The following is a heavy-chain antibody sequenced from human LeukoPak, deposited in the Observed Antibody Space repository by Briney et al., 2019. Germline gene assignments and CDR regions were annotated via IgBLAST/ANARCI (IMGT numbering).Heavy chain of an antibody. Sequence: PGGSLRLSCAASGFTFSDYYMSWIRQAPGKGLEWVSYISSSSSYTNYADSVKGRFTISRDNAKNSLYLQMNSLRAEDTAVYYCARGLPAAMVEHFQHWGQGTLVTVSS. J-gene: IGHJ1*01. V-gene: IGHV3-11*06. CDR1: GFTFSDYY. CDR3: ARGLPAAMVEHFQH. D-gene: IGHD2-2*01. CDR2: ISSSSSYT.